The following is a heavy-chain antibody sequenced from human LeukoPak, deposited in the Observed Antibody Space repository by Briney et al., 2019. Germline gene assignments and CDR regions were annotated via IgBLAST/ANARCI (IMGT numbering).Heavy chain of an antibody. CDR1: GYTLTELS. D-gene: IGHD6-19*01. V-gene: IGHV1-24*01. CDR2: FDPEDGET. CDR3: ATAKYSSGWYGAFDI. J-gene: IGHJ3*02. Sequence: ASVKVSCKVSGYTLTELSTHWVRQAPGKGLEWMGGFDPEDGETIYAQKLQGRVTMTEDTSTDTAYTELSSLRSEDAAVYYCATAKYSSGWYGAFDIWGQGTMVTVSS.